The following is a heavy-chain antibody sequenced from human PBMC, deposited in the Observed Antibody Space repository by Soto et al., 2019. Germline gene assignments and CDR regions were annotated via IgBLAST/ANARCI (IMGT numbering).Heavy chain of an antibody. Sequence: GGSLRLSCAASGFTFTSYVMSWVRQAPGKGLEWVSAISGSGDSTYYADSVKGRFTISRDNSKNTLYLQMSSLRAEDTAVYYCAKAGMIVVVDECFDYWGQGTLVTVSS. J-gene: IGHJ4*02. D-gene: IGHD3-22*01. V-gene: IGHV3-23*01. CDR1: GFTFTSYV. CDR3: AKAGMIVVVDECFDY. CDR2: ISGSGDST.